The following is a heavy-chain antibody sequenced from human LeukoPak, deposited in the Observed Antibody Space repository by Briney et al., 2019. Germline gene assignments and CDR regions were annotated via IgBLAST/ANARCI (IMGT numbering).Heavy chain of an antibody. CDR3: ARQGFRSTWFDP. CDR1: GGSVSSTSYY. J-gene: IGHJ5*02. CDR2: FYYSGSS. V-gene: IGHV4-39*01. Sequence: SETLSLTCTVFGGSVSSTSYYWGWIRQPPGKGLEWIGSFYYSGSSYYNPSLKSRVTISVDTSKNQFSLKVNSVTAADAAVYYCARQGFRSTWFDPWGQGTLVTVSS.